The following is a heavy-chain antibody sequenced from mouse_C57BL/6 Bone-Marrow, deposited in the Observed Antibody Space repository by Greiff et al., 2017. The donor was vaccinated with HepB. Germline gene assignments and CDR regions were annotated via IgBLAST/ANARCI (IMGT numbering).Heavy chain of an antibody. D-gene: IGHD3-3*01. J-gene: IGHJ3*01. CDR2: ISNLAYSI. CDR3: ARQGDRGFAY. V-gene: IGHV5-15*04. CDR1: GFAFSDYG. Sequence: EVKVEESGGGLVQPGGSLKLSCAASGFAFSDYGMAWVRQAPRKGPEWVAFISNLAYSIYYADTVTGRFTISRENAKNTLYLEMSSLRSEDTAMYYCARQGDRGFAYWGQGTLVTVSA.